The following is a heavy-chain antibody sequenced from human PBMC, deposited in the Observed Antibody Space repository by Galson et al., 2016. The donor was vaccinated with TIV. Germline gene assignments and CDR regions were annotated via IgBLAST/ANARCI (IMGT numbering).Heavy chain of an antibody. CDR3: AREGILTGHPVNPFDR. D-gene: IGHD3-9*01. V-gene: IGHV3-48*02. Sequence: LRLSCAASGFTFSAYNMVWVRQAPGKGLQWISFIDASANALSYADSVRGRFTVSRSNAKKSIFLQMHSLRDEDTAVYFCAREGILTGHPVNPFDRWGQGTLVTVSS. CDR1: GFTFSAYN. J-gene: IGHJ4*02. CDR2: IDASANAL.